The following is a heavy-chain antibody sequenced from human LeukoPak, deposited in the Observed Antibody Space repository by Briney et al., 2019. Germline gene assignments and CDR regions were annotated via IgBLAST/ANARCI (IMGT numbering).Heavy chain of an antibody. CDR1: GFIFSGYN. J-gene: IGHJ3*02. CDR2: ISSSSSYT. CDR3: ARDRDGYKQGAFDI. V-gene: IGHV3-21*01. Sequence: GGSLRLSCAASGFIFSGYNMNWVRQAPGKGLEWVSSISSSSSYTYYADSVKGRFTISRDNAKNSLYLQMNSLRAEDTAVYYCARDRDGYKQGAFDIWAKGQWSPSLQ. D-gene: IGHD5-24*01.